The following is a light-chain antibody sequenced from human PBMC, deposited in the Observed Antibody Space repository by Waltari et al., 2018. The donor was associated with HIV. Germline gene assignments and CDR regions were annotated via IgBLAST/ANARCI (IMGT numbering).Light chain of an antibody. CDR2: RNN. V-gene: IGLV1-44*01. Sequence: QSVLTPPPSASGTPGQRVTIPCSGSSSNIGSSTVNWYQQLPGTAPQPLLHRNNQRPSGGPDRFSGSKSGTSASPAISGLQSEDEADYYWAACDDSLNGWVFGGGTKLTVL. CDR3: AACDDSLNGWV. J-gene: IGLJ3*02. CDR1: SSNIGSST.